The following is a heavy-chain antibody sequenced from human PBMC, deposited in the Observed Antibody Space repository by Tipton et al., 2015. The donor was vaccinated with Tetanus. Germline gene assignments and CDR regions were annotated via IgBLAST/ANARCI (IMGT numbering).Heavy chain of an antibody. V-gene: IGHV4-34*01. CDR2: INHSGST. J-gene: IGHJ6*02. CDR1: GGSFSGYY. Sequence: LRLSCAVYGGSFSGYYWSWIRQPPGKGLEWIGEINHSGSTNYNPSLKSRVTISVDTSKNQLSLKLSSVTAADTAVYYCARGSSRTVYYYYYGMDVWGQGTTVTVSS. CDR3: ARGSSRTVYYYYYGMDV. D-gene: IGHD1-14*01.